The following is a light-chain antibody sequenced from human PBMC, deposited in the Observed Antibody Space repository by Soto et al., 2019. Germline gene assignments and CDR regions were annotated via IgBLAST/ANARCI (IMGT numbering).Light chain of an antibody. CDR3: QQFNSYWT. CDR2: DAS. CDR1: QSINTW. Sequence: DIQMTQFPSPLSASVGDRVTITCRASQSINTWLAWYQQKPGRAPKLLIYDASILDSGVPSRFSGSGSGTEFTLTISTLQPDDYATYYCQQFNSYWTFGQGTKVDIK. J-gene: IGKJ1*01. V-gene: IGKV1-5*01.